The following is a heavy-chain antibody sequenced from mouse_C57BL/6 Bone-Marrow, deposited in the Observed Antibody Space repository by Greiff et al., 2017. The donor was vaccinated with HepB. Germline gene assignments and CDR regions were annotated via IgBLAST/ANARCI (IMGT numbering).Heavy chain of an antibody. CDR3: ARGRFYAMDY. J-gene: IGHJ4*01. CDR1: GYTFTNYW. CDR2: IYPGGGYT. V-gene: IGHV1-63*01. Sequence: QVQLQQSGAELVRPGTSVKMSCKASGYTFTNYWIGWAKQRPGHGLEWIGDIYPGGGYTNYNEKFKGKATLTADKSSSTAYMQFSSLTSEDSAIYYCARGRFYAMDYWGQGTSVTVSS.